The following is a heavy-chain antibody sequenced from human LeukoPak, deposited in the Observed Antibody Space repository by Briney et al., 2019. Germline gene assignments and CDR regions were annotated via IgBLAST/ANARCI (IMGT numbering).Heavy chain of an antibody. V-gene: IGHV3-21*01. Sequence: KTGGSLRLSCAASGFTFSSYSMNWVRQAPRKGLEWVSSISSSSYIYYADSVKGRFTISRDNAKNSLYLQMNSLRAEDTAVYYCARDPPPLYYDILTGYYRMVYFDYWGQGTLVTVSS. D-gene: IGHD3-9*01. CDR3: ARDPPPLYYDILTGYYRMVYFDY. CDR1: GFTFSSYS. J-gene: IGHJ4*02. CDR2: ISSSSYI.